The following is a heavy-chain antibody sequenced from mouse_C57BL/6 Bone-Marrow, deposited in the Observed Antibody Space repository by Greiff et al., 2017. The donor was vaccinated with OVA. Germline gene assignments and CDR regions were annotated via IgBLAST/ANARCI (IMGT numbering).Heavy chain of an antibody. CDR2: IRNKANGYTT. CDR1: GFTFTDYY. CDR3: ARYEVLRHYAMDY. J-gene: IGHJ4*01. V-gene: IGHV7-3*01. Sequence: EVMLVASGGGLVQPGGSLSLSCAASGFTFTDYYMSWVRQPPGKALEWLGFIRNKANGYTTEYSASVKGRFTISRDNSQSILYLQMNALRAEDSATYYCARYEVLRHYAMDYWGQGTSVTVSS. D-gene: IGHD1-2*01.